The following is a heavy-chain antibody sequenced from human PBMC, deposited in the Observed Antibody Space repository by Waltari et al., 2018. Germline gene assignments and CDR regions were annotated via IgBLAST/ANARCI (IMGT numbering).Heavy chain of an antibody. CDR1: GYSISSGYY. J-gene: IGHJ3*02. Sequence: QVQLQESGPGLVKPSETLSLTCAVSGYSISSGYYWGWIRQPPGKGLEWIGSIYHSGSTYYNPSLKSRVTISVDTSKNQFSLKLSSVTAADTAVYYCLVGATDDAFDIWGQGTMVTVSS. V-gene: IGHV4-38-2*01. CDR2: IYHSGST. D-gene: IGHD1-26*01. CDR3: LVGATDDAFDI.